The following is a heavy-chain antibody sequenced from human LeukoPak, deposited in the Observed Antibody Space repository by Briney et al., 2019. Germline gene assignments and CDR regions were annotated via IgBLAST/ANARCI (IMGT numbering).Heavy chain of an antibody. D-gene: IGHD5/OR15-5a*01. CDR1: GFTFSDYG. CDR3: AGGVYGYNAFDY. CDR2: ISSGRSVM. J-gene: IGHJ4*02. Sequence: PGGSLRLSCAASGFTFSDYGMSWVRQAPGKGLEWISHISSGRSVMNYADSVKGRFTISRDNGKNSVYLQMNSLGDEDTAVYYCAGGVYGYNAFDYWGQGTLVSVSS. V-gene: IGHV3-48*02.